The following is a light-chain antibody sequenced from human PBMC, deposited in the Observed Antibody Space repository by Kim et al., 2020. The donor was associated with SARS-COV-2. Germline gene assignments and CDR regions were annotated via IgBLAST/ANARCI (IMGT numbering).Light chain of an antibody. CDR3: QQYHNFRWT. Sequence: SPGERATLSCRASQSVDSVYLGWYQQKPGQAPRLVMSATSRRATGTPDRFSGSGSGTDFTLTISRLEPEDFAVYYCQQYHNFRWTFGQGTKVEVK. V-gene: IGKV3-20*01. CDR1: QSVDSVY. CDR2: ATS. J-gene: IGKJ1*01.